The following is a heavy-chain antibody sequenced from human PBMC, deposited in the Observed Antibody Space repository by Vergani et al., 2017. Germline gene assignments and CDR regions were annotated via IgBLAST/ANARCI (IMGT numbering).Heavy chain of an antibody. J-gene: IGHJ4*02. D-gene: IGHD6-19*01. Sequence: EVQLLESGGGLVQPGGSLRLSCAASGFTFSTYAMSWVRQAPGKGLEWVSAISGGGGGTYYADSVKGRFTISRDNSRNTLYLQMNSLRAEDTAVYYCAKDLGGYSSGWYGFDYWGQGTLVTVSS. CDR1: GFTFSTYA. CDR3: AKDLGGYSSGWYGFDY. V-gene: IGHV3-23*01. CDR2: ISGGGGGT.